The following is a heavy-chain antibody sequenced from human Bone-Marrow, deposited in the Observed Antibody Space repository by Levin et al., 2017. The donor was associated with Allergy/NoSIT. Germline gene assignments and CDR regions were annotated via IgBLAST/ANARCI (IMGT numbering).Heavy chain of an antibody. D-gene: IGHD6-19*01. CDR2: IWYDGSNK. V-gene: IGHV3-33*01. CDR3: ARDGIAVAGTPNDAFDS. J-gene: IGHJ3*02. Sequence: GGSLRLSCAASGFTFSSYGMHWVRQAPGKGLEWVAVIWYDGSNKYYADSVKGRFTISRDNSKNTLYLQMNSLRAEDTAVYYCARDGIAVAGTPNDAFDSWGQGTMVTVSS. CDR1: GFTFSSYG.